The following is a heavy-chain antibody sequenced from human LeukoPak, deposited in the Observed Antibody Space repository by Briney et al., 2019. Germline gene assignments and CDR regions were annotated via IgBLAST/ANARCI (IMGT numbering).Heavy chain of an antibody. Sequence: ASVKVSCKASGYIFTSYGISWVRQAPGQGLEWMGWISAYNGNTNYAQKLQGRVTMTTDTSTSTAYMELRSLRSDDTAVYYCARTLNFPGSMVRGVITYFDYWGQGTLVTVSS. CDR2: ISAYNGNT. J-gene: IGHJ4*02. V-gene: IGHV1-18*01. CDR3: ARTLNFPGSMVRGVITYFDY. CDR1: GYIFTSYG. D-gene: IGHD3-10*01.